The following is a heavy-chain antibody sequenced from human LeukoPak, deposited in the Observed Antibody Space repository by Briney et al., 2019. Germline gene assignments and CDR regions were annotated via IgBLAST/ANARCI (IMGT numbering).Heavy chain of an antibody. V-gene: IGHV3-74*01. CDR3: ARVDDYIWGSYRTDY. Sequence: GGSLRLSCAASGFTFSSYWMHWVRQAPGKGLVWVSRINSDGSSTSYADSVKGRFTISRDNAKSTLYLQMNSLRAEDTAVYYCARVDDYIWGSYRTDYWGQGTLVTVSS. CDR1: GFTFSSYW. J-gene: IGHJ4*02. D-gene: IGHD3-16*02. CDR2: INSDGSST.